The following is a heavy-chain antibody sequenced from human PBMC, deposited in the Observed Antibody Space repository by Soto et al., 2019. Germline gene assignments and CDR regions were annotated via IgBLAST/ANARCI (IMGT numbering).Heavy chain of an antibody. CDR3: ARDMDY. CDR1: GFTFSSYA. Sequence: QVQLVESGGGVVQPGRSLRLSCAASGFTFSSYAMHWVRQAPGKGLEWVAVISYDGSNKYYADSVKGRFAISRDNSKNTLDLQVDRLRAEDAAVEYCARDMDYWGQGTLVSVSS. J-gene: IGHJ4*02. V-gene: IGHV3-30*09. CDR2: ISYDGSNK.